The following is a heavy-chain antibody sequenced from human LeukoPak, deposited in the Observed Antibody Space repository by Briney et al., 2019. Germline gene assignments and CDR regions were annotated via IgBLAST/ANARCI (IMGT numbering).Heavy chain of an antibody. Sequence: GGSLRLSCAASGFTFRSYDMHWVRQATGKGLEWVSGIGTAGEIYYPGSVKGRFTISRENAKNSLYLQMNSLRAGDTAVYYCAKDDGGSYYPYYYYMDVWGKGTTVTISS. CDR3: AKDDGGSYYPYYYYMDV. CDR1: GFTFRSYD. V-gene: IGHV3-13*01. CDR2: IGTAGEI. D-gene: IGHD1-26*01. J-gene: IGHJ6*03.